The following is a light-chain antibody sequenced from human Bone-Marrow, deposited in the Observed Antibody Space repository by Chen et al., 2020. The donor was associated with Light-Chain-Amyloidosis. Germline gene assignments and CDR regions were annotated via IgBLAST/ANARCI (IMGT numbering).Light chain of an antibody. J-gene: IGLJ3*02. CDR3: QSYQGSSQRV. Sequence: NFMLTQPHSVSESPGKTVIIYCTRSSGSIATNDVQWYQQRPGSSPTTVIYEDDQRPSGVPDRFSGSIDRSSNSASLTISGLKSEDESDYYCQSYQGSSQRVFGRGTKLTVL. CDR2: EDD. CDR1: SGSIATND. V-gene: IGLV6-57*01.